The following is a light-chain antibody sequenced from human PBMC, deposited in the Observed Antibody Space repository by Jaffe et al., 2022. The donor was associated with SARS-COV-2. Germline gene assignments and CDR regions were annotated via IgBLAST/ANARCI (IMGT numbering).Light chain of an antibody. J-gene: IGKJ2*01. Sequence: DIQMTQSPSSLSASVGDRVNITCRASQNINSYLNWYQQKPGKAPKVLIYAESNLQSGVPSRYRGSGSGTEFNFTISSLQPEDFATYYCQQSYSTPYTFGQGTKLEIK. CDR3: QQSYSTPYT. V-gene: IGKV1-39*01. CDR2: AES. CDR1: QNINSY.